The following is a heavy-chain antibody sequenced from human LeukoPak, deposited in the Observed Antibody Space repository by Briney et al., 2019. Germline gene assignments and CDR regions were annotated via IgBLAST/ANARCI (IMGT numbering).Heavy chain of an antibody. D-gene: IGHD6-13*01. J-gene: IGHJ3*02. CDR1: GFFFNTYG. CDR2: IWYDGSNR. V-gene: IGHV3-33*01. Sequence: PGGSLRLSCAMSGFFFNTYGMHWVRQAPGKGLEWVAVIWYDGSNREYVDSVKGRFTISRDNSKNTLYLQLNRLRAEDTAVYYCVRRGAGDTFDIWGQGTMVTVSS. CDR3: VRRGAGDTFDI.